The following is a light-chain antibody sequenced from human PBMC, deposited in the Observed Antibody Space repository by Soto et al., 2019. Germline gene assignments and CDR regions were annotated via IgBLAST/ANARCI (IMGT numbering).Light chain of an antibody. Sequence: EIVMTQSPATLSVSPGERATLSCRVSQSVSSNLAWYQQKPGQAPRLFIYGASTRATGIPARFSGSGSGTEFTLTISSLQSEDFAVYYCQQYNNWPPYTFGQGTKLEIK. CDR1: QSVSSN. J-gene: IGKJ2*01. CDR3: QQYNNWPPYT. V-gene: IGKV3-15*01. CDR2: GAS.